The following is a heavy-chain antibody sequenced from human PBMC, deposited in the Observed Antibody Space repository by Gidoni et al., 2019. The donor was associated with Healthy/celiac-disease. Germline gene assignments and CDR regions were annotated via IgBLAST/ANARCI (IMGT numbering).Heavy chain of an antibody. CDR3: AGDGYSSGHLWFGYFDY. J-gene: IGHJ4*02. V-gene: IGHV3-64*02. Sequence: VQLVSSGQGLFQPGWSLRLYCADSGFPFSPFAMHWVRQAPGKGLEYVSAISSNGGSTYNADSVKGRFTKAGDNNKNTLYLQMGGLRAEDMAEYYGAGDGYSSGHLWFGYFDYWGQGTLVTVSS. CDR2: ISSNGGST. CDR1: GFPFSPFA. D-gene: IGHD6-19*01.